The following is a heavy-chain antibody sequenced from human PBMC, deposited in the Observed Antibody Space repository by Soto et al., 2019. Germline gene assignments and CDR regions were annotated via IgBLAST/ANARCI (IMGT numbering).Heavy chain of an antibody. CDR2: TSYDGSDK. J-gene: IGHJ1*01. CDR1: GFTFRSYV. Sequence: QVQLVESGGGVVQPGSSLRVSCVGSGFTFRSYVIHWVRQAPGKGLEWVALTSYDGSDKNYEDSVRGRFTISRDNSRNTVDLHMDSLRLEDTPLYFFARWVTTGGLDVWRQRTLVSVSS. CDR3: ARWVTTGGLDV. D-gene: IGHD2-21*02. V-gene: IGHV3-33*05.